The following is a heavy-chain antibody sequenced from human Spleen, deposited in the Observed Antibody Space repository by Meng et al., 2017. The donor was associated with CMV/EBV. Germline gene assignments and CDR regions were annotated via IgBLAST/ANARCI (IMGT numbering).Heavy chain of an antibody. D-gene: IGHD3-3*01. CDR1: GCTFSSYG. CDR2: IWYDGSNK. J-gene: IGHJ6*02. Sequence: GESLKISCAASGCTFSSYGMHWVRQAPGKGLEWVAVIWYDGSNKYYADSVKGRFTISRDNYKNTLYLQMNSLRAEDTAVYYCAKDAIFGVVNPYGMDVWGQGTTVTVSS. V-gene: IGHV3-33*06. CDR3: AKDAIFGVVNPYGMDV.